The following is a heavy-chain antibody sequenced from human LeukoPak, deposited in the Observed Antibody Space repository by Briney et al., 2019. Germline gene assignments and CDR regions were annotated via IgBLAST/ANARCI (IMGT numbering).Heavy chain of an antibody. Sequence: GGSLRLSCAASGFTFSSYAMSWVRQAPGKGLEWVSAISGSGGSTYYADSVKGRFTISRDNSKNMLYLQMNSLRAEDTAVYYCARDPAAAHYGDHTYWGQGTLVTVSS. D-gene: IGHD4-17*01. V-gene: IGHV3-23*01. CDR2: ISGSGGST. CDR3: ARDPAAAHYGDHTY. J-gene: IGHJ4*02. CDR1: GFTFSSYA.